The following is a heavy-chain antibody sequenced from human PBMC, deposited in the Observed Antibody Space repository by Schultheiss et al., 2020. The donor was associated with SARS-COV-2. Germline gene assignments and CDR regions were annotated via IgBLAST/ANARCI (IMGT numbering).Heavy chain of an antibody. J-gene: IGHJ4*02. CDR1: GLSVSNNY. Sequence: GSLRLSCAASGLSVSNNYMTWVRQPPGKRLEWIGEVDHSGAFNYNPSLKSRLTISVDSSKNQFSLKMTSVTAADTAVYYCAREQSGYDSYYFDYWGQGTQVTVSS. CDR2: VDHSGAF. V-gene: IGHV4-34*01. CDR3: AREQSGYDSYYFDY. D-gene: IGHD5-12*01.